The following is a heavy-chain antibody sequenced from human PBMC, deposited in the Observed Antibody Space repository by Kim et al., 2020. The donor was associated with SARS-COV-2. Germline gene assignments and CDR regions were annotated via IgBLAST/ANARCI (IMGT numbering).Heavy chain of an antibody. CDR3: ARGPRIAARQGQGAWFDP. D-gene: IGHD6-6*01. Sequence: ASVKVSCKASGYTFTGYYMHWVRQAPGQGLEWMGRINPNSGGTNYAQKFQGRVTMTRDTSISTAYMELSRLRSDDTVVYYCARGPRIAARQGQGAWFDPWGQGTLVTVSS. J-gene: IGHJ5*02. V-gene: IGHV1-2*05. CDR2: INPNSGGT. CDR1: GYTFTGYY.